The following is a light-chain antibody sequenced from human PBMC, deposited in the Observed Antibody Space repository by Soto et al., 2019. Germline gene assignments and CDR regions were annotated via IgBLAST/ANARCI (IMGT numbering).Light chain of an antibody. V-gene: IGKV3-11*01. J-gene: IGKJ5*01. Sequence: EIVLTQSPATLSLSPGERATLSCRASQSVSSYLGWYQQKPGQGPRLLIYDASNRATGIPARFSGSGSGTDFTRTISSLEPEDFAVYYCQQRSNWPPRITFGQGTRLEIK. CDR3: QQRSNWPPRIT. CDR2: DAS. CDR1: QSVSSY.